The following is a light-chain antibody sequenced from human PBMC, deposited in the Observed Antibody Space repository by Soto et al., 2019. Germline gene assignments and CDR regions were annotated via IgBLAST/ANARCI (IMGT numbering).Light chain of an antibody. CDR1: QDITNY. J-gene: IGKJ4*01. Sequence: DIQMTQSPSSLSASVGDRVTITCQASQDITNYLNWFQQKPGKAPKLLINDASNLETGVPSKFSVSGSGTDFIFTISSLQPEDIATYYCQQYDNLPLTFGGGTKVEIK. V-gene: IGKV1-33*01. CDR2: DAS. CDR3: QQYDNLPLT.